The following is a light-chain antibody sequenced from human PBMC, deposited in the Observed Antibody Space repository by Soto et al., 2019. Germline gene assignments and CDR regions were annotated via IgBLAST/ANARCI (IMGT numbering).Light chain of an antibody. Sequence: QSVLTQPASVSGSPGQSITISCTGTSSDVGNYNLVSWYQQHPGKAPKLMIYEGNKRPSGVSNRFSGSKSGKTASLTISGLQAEDEADYYCCSYAGTSNRGRVFGSGTKLTVL. J-gene: IGLJ1*01. CDR1: SSDVGNYNL. V-gene: IGLV2-23*01. CDR2: EGN. CDR3: CSYAGTSNRGRV.